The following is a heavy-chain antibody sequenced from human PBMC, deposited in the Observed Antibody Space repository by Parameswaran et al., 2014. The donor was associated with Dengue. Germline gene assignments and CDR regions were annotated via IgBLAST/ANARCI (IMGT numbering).Heavy chain of an antibody. Sequence: VRQAPGKGLEWIGSIYYSGSTYYNPSLKSRVTISVDTSKNQFSLKLSSVTAADTAVYYCARRPSGYGFDYWGQGTLVTVSS. CDR3: ARRPSGYGFDY. J-gene: IGHJ4*02. CDR2: IYYSGST. V-gene: IGHV4-39*01. D-gene: IGHD3-3*01.